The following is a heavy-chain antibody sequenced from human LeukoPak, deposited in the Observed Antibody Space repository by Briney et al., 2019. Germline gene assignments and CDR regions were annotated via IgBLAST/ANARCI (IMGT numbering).Heavy chain of an antibody. J-gene: IGHJ4*02. Sequence: GGSLRLSCAASGFTFSTYGMSWVRQAPGKGLEWVSYISTGSSTMYYADSVKGRFTISRDNVKNSLDLQMNSLRAEDTAMYYCARDGTVAASFDSWGQGTLVTVSS. CDR2: ISTGSSTM. CDR1: GFTFSTYG. D-gene: IGHD6-19*01. CDR3: ARDGTVAASFDS. V-gene: IGHV3-48*01.